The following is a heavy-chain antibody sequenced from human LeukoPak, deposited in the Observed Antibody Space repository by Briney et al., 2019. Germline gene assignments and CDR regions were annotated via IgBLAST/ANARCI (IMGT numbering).Heavy chain of an antibody. CDR1: GGSFSGYY. D-gene: IGHD6-19*01. Sequence: PSETLSLTCAVYGGSFSGYYWSWIRQPPGKGLEWIGEINHSGSTNYNPSLKSRVTISVDTSKNQFSLKLSSVTAADTAVYYCARGRSSGWYNNYFDYWGQGTLVTVSS. CDR3: ARGRSSGWYNNYFDY. V-gene: IGHV4-34*01. CDR2: INHSGST. J-gene: IGHJ4*02.